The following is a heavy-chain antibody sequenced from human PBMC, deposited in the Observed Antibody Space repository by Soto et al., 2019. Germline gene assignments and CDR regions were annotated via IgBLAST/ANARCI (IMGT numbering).Heavy chain of an antibody. CDR3: ARGLRPGIAVAGDFDY. CDR1: GGSISSYY. D-gene: IGHD6-19*01. V-gene: IGHV4-4*07. CDR2: IYTSGST. J-gene: IGHJ4*02. Sequence: ETLSLTCTVSGGSISSYYWSWIRQPAGKGLEWIGRIYTSGSTNYNPSLKSRVTMSVDTSKNQFSLKLSSVTAADTAVYYCARGLRPGIAVAGDFDYWGQGTLVTVSS.